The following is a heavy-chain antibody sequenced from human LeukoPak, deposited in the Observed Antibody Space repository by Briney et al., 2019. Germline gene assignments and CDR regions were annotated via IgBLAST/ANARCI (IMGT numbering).Heavy chain of an antibody. CDR1: GGSFSGYY. Sequence: SETLSLTCAVYGGSFSGYYWSWIRQPPGKGLEWIGEINHSGSTSYNPSLKSRVTISVDTSKNQFSLKLSSVTAADTAVYYCARDSRVGATTPNATSFDYWGQGTLVTVSS. V-gene: IGHV4-34*01. J-gene: IGHJ4*02. CDR3: ARDSRVGATTPNATSFDY. CDR2: INHSGST. D-gene: IGHD1-26*01.